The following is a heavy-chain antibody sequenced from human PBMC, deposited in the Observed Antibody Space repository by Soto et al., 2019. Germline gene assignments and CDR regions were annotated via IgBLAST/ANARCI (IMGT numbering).Heavy chain of an antibody. V-gene: IGHV3-23*01. J-gene: IGHJ6*03. CDR1: GFRLSDSA. CDR2: LTVTGDSA. CDR3: SKNGCSYPAGYPYYYYVDV. D-gene: IGHD2-15*01. Sequence: EVQLLESGGGLVQPGGSLRLSCAASGFRLSDSAVSWVRQAPGKGLEWVSSLTVTGDSAFYSDSVKGRFTISRDISNSTRYLQMNSLRAEDTAVYYCSKNGCSYPAGYPYYYYVDVCGRGTTVTVSS.